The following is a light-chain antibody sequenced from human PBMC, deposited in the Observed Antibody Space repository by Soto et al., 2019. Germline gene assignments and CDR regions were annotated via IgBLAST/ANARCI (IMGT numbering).Light chain of an antibody. J-gene: IGKJ5*01. CDR2: GAS. CDR1: QSVSNDF. Sequence: IVFPPSGCFLSLRPRRKGTLACRTSQSVSNDFLAWYQQKPGQAPRLLIYGASTRATDVSDRFSGSGSGADFTLTISSLEPEDFAVYYCQQRSSWPPITFGQGTRLEI. V-gene: IGKV3-11*01. CDR3: QQRSSWPPIT.